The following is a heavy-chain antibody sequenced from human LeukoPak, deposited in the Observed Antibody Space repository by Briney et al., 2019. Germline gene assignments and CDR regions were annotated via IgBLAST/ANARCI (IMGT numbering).Heavy chain of an antibody. CDR3: ARSPVLDRNDWSFAD. Sequence: PGGSLRLSCAASGFTFSSNAMSWVRQAPGKGLEWVSTISDGGTRTYYADSVKGRFTVSRDNPKNTVYLQMNSLRAEDTAVYFCARSPVLDRNDWSFADWGQGTLVTVSS. J-gene: IGHJ4*02. D-gene: IGHD1-1*01. V-gene: IGHV3-23*01. CDR1: GFTFSSNA. CDR2: ISDGGTRT.